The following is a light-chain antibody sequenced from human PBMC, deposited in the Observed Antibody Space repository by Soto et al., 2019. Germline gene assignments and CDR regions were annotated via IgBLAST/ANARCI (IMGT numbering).Light chain of an antibody. CDR3: QHYNSYPLT. Sequence: DIQMNQSPSTLSASVGDRVIITCPASQSISSWLAWYQQKPGKAPELLIYKESSLQSGDPSRFSGSGAGTEFTLTISGLQPDDFATYYCQHYNSYPLTFGGGTKVEIK. J-gene: IGKJ4*01. V-gene: IGKV1-5*03. CDR2: KES. CDR1: QSISSW.